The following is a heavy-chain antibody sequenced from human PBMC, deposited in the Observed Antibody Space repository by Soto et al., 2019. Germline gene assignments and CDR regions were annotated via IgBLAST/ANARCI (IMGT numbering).Heavy chain of an antibody. V-gene: IGHV3-30*18. J-gene: IGHJ4*02. CDR2: ISYDGSNK. CDR1: GFTFSSYG. Sequence: GGSLRLSCAASGFTFSSYGMHWVRQAPGKGLEWVAVISYDGSNKYYADSVKGRFTISRDNSKNTLYLQMNSLRAEDTAVYYCAKEYYDILTGLSPYYFDYWGQGTLVTVSS. CDR3: AKEYYDILTGLSPYYFDY. D-gene: IGHD3-9*01.